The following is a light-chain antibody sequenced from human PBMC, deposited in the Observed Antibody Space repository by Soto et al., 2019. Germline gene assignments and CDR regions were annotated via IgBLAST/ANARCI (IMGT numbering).Light chain of an antibody. CDR2: DTS. Sequence: EIVLTQSPATLSLSPGERATLSCRASQSVSSYLAWYQQKPGQAPRLLIYDTSNRATGIPDRFSGSVSGTDFTLTISRLEPEDFAVYYCQQYHNSPPTFGQGTKVDIK. CDR3: QQYHNSPPT. CDR1: QSVSSY. J-gene: IGKJ1*01. V-gene: IGKV3-11*01.